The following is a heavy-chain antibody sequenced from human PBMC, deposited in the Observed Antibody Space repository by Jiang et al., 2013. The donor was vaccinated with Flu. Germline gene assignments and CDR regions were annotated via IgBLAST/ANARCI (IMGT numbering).Heavy chain of an antibody. CDR3: ARRSGYDFDH. Sequence: VQLVESGGGVVQPGKSLKVSCVGSGFTFDAYAMHWVRQAPGKGLEWMAVISYDINNKYYADSVKGRFTISRDNSKNTLFLQMNDLRPEDTAVYFCARRSGYDFDHWGQGTLVIVSS. D-gene: IGHD5-12*01. V-gene: IGHV3-30*03. J-gene: IGHJ4*02. CDR2: ISYDINNK. CDR1: GFTFDAYA.